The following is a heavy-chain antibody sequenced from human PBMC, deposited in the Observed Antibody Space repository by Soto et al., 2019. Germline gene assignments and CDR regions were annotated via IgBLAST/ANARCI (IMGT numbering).Heavy chain of an antibody. CDR3: ARGSPRYSSSSLQH. V-gene: IGHV3-30-3*01. Sequence: QVQLVESGGGVVQPGRSLRLSCAASGFTFSSYAMHWVRQAPGKGLEWVAVISYDGSNKYYADSVKGRFTISRDNSKTTLYLQMNSLRAEDTAVYYCARGSPRYSSSSLQHWGQGTLVTVSS. CDR2: ISYDGSNK. D-gene: IGHD6-6*01. J-gene: IGHJ1*01. CDR1: GFTFSSYA.